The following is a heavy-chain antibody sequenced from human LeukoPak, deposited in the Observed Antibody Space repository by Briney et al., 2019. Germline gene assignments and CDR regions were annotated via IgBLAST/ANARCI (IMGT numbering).Heavy chain of an antibody. CDR2: INPNSGGT. CDR1: GYTFTGYY. CDR3: ARVPTTIFGVVITGLDY. D-gene: IGHD3-3*01. J-gene: IGHJ4*02. V-gene: IGHV1-2*02. Sequence: GASVKVSCKTSGYTFTGYYMHWVRQAPGQGLEWMGWINPNSGGTNYAQKFQGRVSITRDTSISTAYMEMSRLTSDDTAVYYSARVPTTIFGVVITGLDYWGQGTLVTVSS.